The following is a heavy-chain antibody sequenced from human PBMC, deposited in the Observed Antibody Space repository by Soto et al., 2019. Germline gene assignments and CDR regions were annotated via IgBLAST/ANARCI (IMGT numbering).Heavy chain of an antibody. V-gene: IGHV3-33*01. Sequence: GGSLRLSCAASGFTFSSYGMHWVRQAPGKGLEWVAVIWYDGSNKYYADSVKGRFTISRDKSKNTLYLQMTSLRAKDTAVYYCARARRGSDYHQTYYGMDVWGQGTTVTVSS. J-gene: IGHJ6*02. D-gene: IGHD3-16*01. CDR2: IWYDGSNK. CDR3: ARARRGSDYHQTYYGMDV. CDR1: GFTFSSYG.